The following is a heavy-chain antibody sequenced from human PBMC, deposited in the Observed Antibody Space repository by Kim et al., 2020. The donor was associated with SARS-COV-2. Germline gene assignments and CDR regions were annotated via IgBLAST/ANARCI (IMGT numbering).Heavy chain of an antibody. CDR1: CGSISSSSYY. CDR3: ARHCGGYSSGWYYFDY. D-gene: IGHD6-19*01. CDR2: IYYSGST. Sequence: SETLSLTCTVSCGSISSSSYYWGWIRQPPGKGLEWIGSIYYSGSTYYNPSLKSRVTISVDTSKNQFSLKLSSVTAADTAVYYCARHCGGYSSGWYYFDYWGQGTLVTVSS. V-gene: IGHV4-39*01. J-gene: IGHJ4*02.